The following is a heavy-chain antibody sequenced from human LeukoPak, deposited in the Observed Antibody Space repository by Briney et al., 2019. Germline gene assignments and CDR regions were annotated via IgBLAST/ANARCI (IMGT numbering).Heavy chain of an antibody. CDR1: GYTFTSYY. CDR2: INPSGGST. V-gene: IGHV1-46*01. CDR3: ARETTVAGKIDY. Sequence: ASVKVSCKAAGYTFTSYYMHWLRQAPGQGLEWMGIINPSGGSTSYAQKFQGRVTMTRDTSTSTVYMELSSLRSEDTAVYYCARETTVAGKIDYWGQGTLVTVSS. D-gene: IGHD6-19*01. J-gene: IGHJ4*02.